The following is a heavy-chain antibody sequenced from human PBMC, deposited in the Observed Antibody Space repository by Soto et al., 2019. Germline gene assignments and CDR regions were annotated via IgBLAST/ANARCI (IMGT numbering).Heavy chain of an antibody. Sequence: QVQLQQWGAGLLKPSETLSLTCAVYGGSFSGYYWNWIRQPPGKGLEWIGEINHSGSTNYNPSLMSRVTVSVATSKNQFSLTLSSVTAADTAVYYCARGWGRIFDYWGQGTLVTVSS. J-gene: IGHJ4*02. D-gene: IGHD7-27*01. V-gene: IGHV4-34*01. CDR3: ARGWGRIFDY. CDR2: INHSGST. CDR1: GGSFSGYY.